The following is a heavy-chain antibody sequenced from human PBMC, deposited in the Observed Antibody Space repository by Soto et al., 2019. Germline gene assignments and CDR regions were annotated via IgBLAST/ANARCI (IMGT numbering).Heavy chain of an antibody. J-gene: IGHJ4*02. Sequence: PGGSLRLSCAGSGFTFSSYAMHWVRQAPGKGLEWVSYITDNRSNKYYADSVKGRFTISRDNSKNSLYLQMNSLRAEDTAVYYCARDRSWAFDYWGQGTLVTVSS. CDR1: GFTFSSYA. CDR3: ARDRSWAFDY. D-gene: IGHD1-26*01. CDR2: ITDNRSNK. V-gene: IGHV3-30-3*01.